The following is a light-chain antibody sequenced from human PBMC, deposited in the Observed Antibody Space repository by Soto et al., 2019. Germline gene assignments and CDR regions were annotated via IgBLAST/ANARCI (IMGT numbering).Light chain of an antibody. CDR3: CSYAGSHTVV. Sequence: QSALTQPASVSGSPGQSITISCTGSSSDVGSYNLVSWYQQYPGKAPKLMIYEGSKRPSGVSNRFSGSKSGNTAALTISGLQAEDEADYPCCSYAGSHTVVFGGGTKLTVL. CDR1: SSDVGSYNL. CDR2: EGS. J-gene: IGLJ2*01. V-gene: IGLV2-23*01.